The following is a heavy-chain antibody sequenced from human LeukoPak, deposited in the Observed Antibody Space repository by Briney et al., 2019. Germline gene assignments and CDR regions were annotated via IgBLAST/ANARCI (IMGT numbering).Heavy chain of an antibody. CDR1: GFPISSVW. Sequence: PGGSLRLSCVASGFPISSVWMCWVRQAPGKGLEWVANISPDETVKTYVDSVEGRFTISKDNAKNSVYLQMNSLTVEDTAVYYCARDSRWGQGTLVSVSS. CDR3: ARDSR. CDR2: ISPDETVK. V-gene: IGHV3-7*01. J-gene: IGHJ4*02.